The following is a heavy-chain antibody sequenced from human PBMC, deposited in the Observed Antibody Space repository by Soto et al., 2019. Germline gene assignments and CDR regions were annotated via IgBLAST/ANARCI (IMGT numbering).Heavy chain of an antibody. D-gene: IGHD1-1*01. CDR1: GDSVSSNSAA. CDR2: TYYRSKWYN. V-gene: IGHV6-1*01. CDR3: ARDIPNPVERLPYFDY. Sequence: SQTLSLTCAISGDSVSSNSAAWNWIRQSPSRGLEWLGRTYYRSKWYNDYAVSVKSRITINPDTSKNQFSLQLNSVTPEDTAVYYCARDIPNPVERLPYFDYWGQGTLVTV. J-gene: IGHJ4*02.